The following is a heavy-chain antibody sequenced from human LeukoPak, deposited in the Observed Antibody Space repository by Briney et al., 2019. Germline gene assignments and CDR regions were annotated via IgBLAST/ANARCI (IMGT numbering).Heavy chain of an antibody. CDR1: GFTFSSYA. CDR2: ISYDGSNK. CDR3: ARDQDSSSWYEVQFPRNWFDP. J-gene: IGHJ5*02. Sequence: TGGSLRLSCAASGFTFSSYAMHWVRQAPGKGLEWVAVISYDGSNKYYADSVKGRFTISRDNSKNTLYLQMNSLRAEDTAVYYCARDQDSSSWYEVQFPRNWFDPWGQGTLVTVSS. D-gene: IGHD6-13*01. V-gene: IGHV3-30*04.